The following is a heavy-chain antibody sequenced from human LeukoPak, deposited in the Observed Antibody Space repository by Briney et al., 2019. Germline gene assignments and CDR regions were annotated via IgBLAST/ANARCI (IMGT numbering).Heavy chain of an antibody. CDR2: ISYDGSNK. D-gene: IGHD3-22*01. J-gene: IGHJ4*02. CDR3: ARDIYDSSGYGGDY. Sequence: GRSLRLSCAASGFTFSSYAMHWVRQAPGKGLEWVAVISYDGSNKYYADSVKVRFTISRDNSKNTLYLQMNSLRAEDTAVYYCARDIYDSSGYGGDYWGQGTLVTVSS. V-gene: IGHV3-30-3*01. CDR1: GFTFSSYA.